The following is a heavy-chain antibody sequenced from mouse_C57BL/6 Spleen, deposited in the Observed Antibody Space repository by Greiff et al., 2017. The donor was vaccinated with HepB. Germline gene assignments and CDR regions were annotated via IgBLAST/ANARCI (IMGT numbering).Heavy chain of an antibody. CDR1: GYAFTNYL. CDR3: ARREVVPDY. V-gene: IGHV1-54*01. J-gene: IGHJ2*01. D-gene: IGHD1-1*01. CDR2: INPGSGGT. Sequence: VQLQQSGAELVRPGTSVKVSCKASGYAFTNYLIEWVKQRPGQGLEWIGVINPGSGGTNYNEKFKGKATLTADKSSSTAYMQLSSLTSEDSAVYCCARREVVPDYWGQGTTLTVSS.